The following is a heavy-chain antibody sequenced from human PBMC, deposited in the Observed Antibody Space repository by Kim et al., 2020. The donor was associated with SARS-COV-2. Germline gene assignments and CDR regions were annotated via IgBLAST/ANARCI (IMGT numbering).Heavy chain of an antibody. CDR3: ARAYSGGNSPSHFDY. J-gene: IGHJ4*02. CDR2: ISSSSSYI. D-gene: IGHD2-21*02. Sequence: GGSLRLSCAASGFTFSSYNMNWVRQAPGKGLEWVSSISSSSSYIYCADSLKGRFTISRDNAKNSLYLQMNSLRAEDTAVYYCARAYSGGNSPSHFDYWGQGTLVTVSS. V-gene: IGHV3-21*01. CDR1: GFTFSSYN.